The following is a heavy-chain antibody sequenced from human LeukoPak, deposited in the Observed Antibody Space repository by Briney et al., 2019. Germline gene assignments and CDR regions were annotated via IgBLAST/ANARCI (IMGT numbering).Heavy chain of an antibody. V-gene: IGHV3-23*01. CDR1: GFTFSNHW. J-gene: IGHJ2*01. Sequence: PGGSLRLSCAASGFTFSNHWMHWVRQALGKGLEWVSAISGSGGSTYYADSVKGRFTVSRDNSVFLQMNSLRAEDTALYYCAQSTSMRYFFDLWGRGTLVTVSS. D-gene: IGHD2-8*01. CDR3: AQSTSMRYFFDL. CDR2: ISGSGGST.